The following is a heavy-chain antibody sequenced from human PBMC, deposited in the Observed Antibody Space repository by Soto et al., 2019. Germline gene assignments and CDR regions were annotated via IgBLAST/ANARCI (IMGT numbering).Heavy chain of an antibody. CDR1: GFTLSDYY. CDR3: ASRNVLLWFGELPYMDYYYYGMDV. V-gene: IGHV3-11*01. J-gene: IGHJ6*02. CDR2: ISSSGSTI. D-gene: IGHD3-10*01. Sequence: GGSLRLSCAASGFTLSDYYMSWIRKAPGKGLEWVSYISSSGSTIYYADSVKGRFTISRDNAKTALYLQMNSLRAEDTAVYYCASRNVLLWFGELPYMDYYYYGMDVWGQGTTVTVSS.